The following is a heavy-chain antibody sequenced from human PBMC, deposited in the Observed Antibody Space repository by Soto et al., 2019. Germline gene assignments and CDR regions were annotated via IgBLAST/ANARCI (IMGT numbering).Heavy chain of an antibody. Sequence: ASVEVSCQASGYTFISYGISWVRQAPGQGLAWMGWISAYNGNTNYAQKLQGRVTMTNDASTSTASMELRSLRSDDTAVCDCASDSTRSYNIWSGYYLGDDYDYGMDVWAQGTRVTVSS. CDR2: ISAYNGNT. V-gene: IGHV1-18*04. CDR3: ASDSTRSYNIWSGYYLGDDYDYGMDV. CDR1: GYTFISYG. J-gene: IGHJ6*02. D-gene: IGHD3-3*01.